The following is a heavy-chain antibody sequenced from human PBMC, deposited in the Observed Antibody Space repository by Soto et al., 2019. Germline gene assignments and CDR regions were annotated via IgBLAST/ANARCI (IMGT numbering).Heavy chain of an antibody. CDR3: AKDIADGYPDGY. CDR1: GFTFSSYG. CDR2: ISYDGSNK. J-gene: IGHJ4*02. D-gene: IGHD5-12*01. V-gene: IGHV3-30*18. Sequence: SLRLSCAASGFTFSSYGMHWVRQAPGKGLEWVAVISYDGSNKYYADSVKGRFTISRDNSKNTLYLQMNSLRAEDTAVYYCAKDIADGYPDGYWGQGTLVTVSS.